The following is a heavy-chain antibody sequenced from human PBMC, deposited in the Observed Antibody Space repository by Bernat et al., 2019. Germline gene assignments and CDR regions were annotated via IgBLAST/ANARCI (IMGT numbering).Heavy chain of an antibody. CDR2: ITSGGDAT. D-gene: IGHD2-15*01. Sequence: EVQLLESGGGLVQPGGSLRLSCAASGFTFRSYGMSWVRQAPGKGLEWVSAITSGGDATKLADSVKGRFTISRDNSKNTLYLQMDSLRAEDTALYYCARCSGSSCYSSALDCWGQGTLVTVSS. CDR3: ARCSGSSCYSSALDC. V-gene: IGHV3-23*01. J-gene: IGHJ4*02. CDR1: GFTFRSYG.